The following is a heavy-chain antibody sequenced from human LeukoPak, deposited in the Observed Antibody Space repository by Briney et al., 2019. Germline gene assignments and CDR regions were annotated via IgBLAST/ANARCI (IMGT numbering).Heavy chain of an antibody. J-gene: IGHJ6*02. CDR3: ASDLGYSYGTYYYYYGMDV. CDR1: GGTFSSYA. Sequence: SVKVSCKASGGTFSSYAISWVRQAPGQGLEWMGRIIPILRIANYAQKFQGRVTITADKSTSTAYMELSSLRSEDTAVYYCASDLGYSYGTYYYYYGMDVWGQGTTVTVSS. CDR2: IIPILRIA. V-gene: IGHV1-69*04. D-gene: IGHD5-18*01.